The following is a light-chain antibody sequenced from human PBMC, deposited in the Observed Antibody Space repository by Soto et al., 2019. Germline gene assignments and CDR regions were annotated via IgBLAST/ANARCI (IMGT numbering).Light chain of an antibody. CDR2: GAS. CDR3: QESHSMRFT. CDR1: QSIGSY. Sequence: DIQMTQSPSSLSASVGDRVTITCRASQSIGSYLNWYRQKPGTAPKLLIYGASSLHSGVPSRFSASGSGTDFTLTINSLQPEDLATYFCQESHSMRFTFGPGTKVDIK. J-gene: IGKJ3*01. V-gene: IGKV1-39*01.